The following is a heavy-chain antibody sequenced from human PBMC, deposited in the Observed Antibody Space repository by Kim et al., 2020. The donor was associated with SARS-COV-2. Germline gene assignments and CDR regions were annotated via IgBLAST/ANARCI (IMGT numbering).Heavy chain of an antibody. CDR3: ARGPETDYFDY. CDR2: T. D-gene: IGHD2-2*01. V-gene: IGHV4-34*01. Sequence: TTYNPSLKSRVTISVDTSKNQFSLKLSSVTAADTAVYYCARGPETDYFDYWGQGTLVTVSS. J-gene: IGHJ4*02.